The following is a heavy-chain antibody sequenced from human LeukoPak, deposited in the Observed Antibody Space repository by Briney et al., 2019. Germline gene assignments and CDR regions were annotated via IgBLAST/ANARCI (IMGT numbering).Heavy chain of an antibody. V-gene: IGHV1-2*02. CDR1: GYTFTDYY. CDR2: INPNSGGT. D-gene: IGHD6-13*01. J-gene: IGHJ6*02. Sequence: GASVKVSCKASGYTFTDYYMHWVRQAPGQGREWMGWINPNSGGTNHAQKFQGRVTMTTDTPISTAYMEVSRLRSDDTAVHYCARVRIGQQLDKYYYYAMDVWGQGTTVTVSS. CDR3: ARVRIGQQLDKYYYYAMDV.